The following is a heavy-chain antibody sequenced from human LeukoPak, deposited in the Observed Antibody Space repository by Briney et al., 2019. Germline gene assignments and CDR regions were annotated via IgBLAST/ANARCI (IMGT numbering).Heavy chain of an antibody. D-gene: IGHD6-13*01. CDR2: IWYDGSNK. CDR1: GFTFSSYG. Sequence: PGRSLRLSCAASGFTFSSYGMHWVRQAPGKGLEWVAVIWYDGSNKYYADSVKGRFTISRDNSKNTLYLQMNSLRAEDTAVYYCARQRYSSNYYYGMDVWGQGTTVTVSS. CDR3: ARQRYSSNYYYGMDV. J-gene: IGHJ6*02. V-gene: IGHV3-33*01.